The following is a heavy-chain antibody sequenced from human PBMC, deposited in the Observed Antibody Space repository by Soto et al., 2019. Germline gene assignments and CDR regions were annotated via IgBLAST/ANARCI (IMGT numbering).Heavy chain of an antibody. CDR3: ARVERGTATTVVDACDI. J-gene: IGHJ3*02. D-gene: IGHD1-1*01. V-gene: IGHV4-34*01. CDR1: GGFVSSGSYY. CDR2: MSHSGGT. Sequence: QVQLQQWGAGLLKPSETLSLTCAVYGGFVSSGSYYWSWIRQPPGKGLEWIGEMSHSGGTHFNPSLKSRVTISVDTYKNQFSRKMTSVTAADTALYYCARVERGTATTVVDACDIWGPGTMVTVSS.